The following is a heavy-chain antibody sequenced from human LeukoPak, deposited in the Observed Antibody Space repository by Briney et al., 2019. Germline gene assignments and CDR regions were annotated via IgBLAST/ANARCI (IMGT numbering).Heavy chain of an antibody. Sequence: SETLSLTCTVSGGSIRSFYWSWIRQPPGKGLEWIGYIFYSGSTNYNPSLKSRVTISVDTSKNQFSLKLSSVTAADTAVYYCARHGSGYYFFDNWGQGTLVTVSS. V-gene: IGHV4-59*08. CDR1: GGSIRSFY. CDR3: ARHGSGYYFFDN. CDR2: IFYSGST. D-gene: IGHD3-3*01. J-gene: IGHJ4*02.